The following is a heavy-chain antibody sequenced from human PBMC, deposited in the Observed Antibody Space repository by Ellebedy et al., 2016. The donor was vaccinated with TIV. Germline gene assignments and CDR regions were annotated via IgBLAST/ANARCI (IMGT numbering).Heavy chain of an antibody. J-gene: IGHJ5*02. Sequence: GESLKISCSASGFTFNIYAMSWVRQAPGKGLEWVSLISASGDSTYYADSVKGRFTISRDHSKNTLYLQMNSLRAGETAVYYCVRDRDCSADSCYWVDHWGQGTLVTVSS. D-gene: IGHD2-15*01. V-gene: IGHV3-23*01. CDR3: VRDRDCSADSCYWVDH. CDR1: GFTFNIYA. CDR2: ISASGDST.